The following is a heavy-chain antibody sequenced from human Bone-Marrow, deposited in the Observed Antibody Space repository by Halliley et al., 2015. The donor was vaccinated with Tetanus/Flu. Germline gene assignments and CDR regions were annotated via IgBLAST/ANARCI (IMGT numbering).Heavy chain of an antibody. CDR3: ARLGDDNIDSYYGLPLPDHFFDF. V-gene: IGHV4-59*08. D-gene: IGHD3-22*01. CDR2: VYYSGNT. CDR1: RGSISNYY. J-gene: IGHJ4*02. Sequence: GLVKPSETLSLTCTVSRGSISNYYWSWIRQPPGKGLEWIGYVYYSGNTNYNPSLNSRVTISVDTPKNQFSLKLSSVTAADTAMYYCARLGDDNIDSYYGLPLPDHFFDFWGQGTLVTVS.